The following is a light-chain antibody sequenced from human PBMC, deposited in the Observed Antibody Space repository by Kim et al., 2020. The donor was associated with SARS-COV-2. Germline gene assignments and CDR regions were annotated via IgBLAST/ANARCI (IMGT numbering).Light chain of an antibody. CDR1: RSVSSSY. Sequence: SPGERATLSCRASRSVSSSYLAWYQQKPGQAPRLLIYGASSRATGIPDRFSGSGSGTDFTLTISRLEPEDFAVYYCQQYGSSLYTFGQGTKLEIK. J-gene: IGKJ2*01. CDR2: GAS. V-gene: IGKV3-20*01. CDR3: QQYGSSLYT.